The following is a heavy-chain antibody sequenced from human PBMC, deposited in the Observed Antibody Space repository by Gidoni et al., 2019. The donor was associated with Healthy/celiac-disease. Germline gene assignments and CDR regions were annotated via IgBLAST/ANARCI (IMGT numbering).Heavy chain of an antibody. J-gene: IGHJ4*02. D-gene: IGHD2-2*01. Sequence: IRQPPGKGLEWIGHIYHSGSTYHSPSLKSRLSISVDGSKNQFSLKLTSVTAADTAVYYCARGGEGYCSSSSCYHIDYWGQGTMVTVSS. CDR2: IYHSGST. CDR3: ARGGEGYCSSSSCYHIDY. V-gene: IGHV4-30-2*01.